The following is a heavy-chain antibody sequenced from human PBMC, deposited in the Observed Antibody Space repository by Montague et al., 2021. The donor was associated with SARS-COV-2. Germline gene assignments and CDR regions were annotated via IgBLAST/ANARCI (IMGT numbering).Heavy chain of an antibody. CDR1: GGSISSSSYY. Sequence: SETLSLTCTVSGGSISSSSYYWGWLRQPPGKGLEWIGNIYYSGSTYSTPSLQSRVTISVDTSKNQFSLRLSSVTAADTAVYYCARQKMVSVRMFGVVMHDRWLDPWGQGTLVTVSS. CDR3: ARQKMVSVRMFGVVMHDRWLDP. J-gene: IGHJ5*02. D-gene: IGHD3-3*01. CDR2: IYYSGST. V-gene: IGHV4-39*01.